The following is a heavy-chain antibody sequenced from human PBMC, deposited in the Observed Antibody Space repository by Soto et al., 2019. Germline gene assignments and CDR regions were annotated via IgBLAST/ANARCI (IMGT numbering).Heavy chain of an antibody. V-gene: IGHV1-18*01. CDR3: ARGLLAYFGMDV. Sequence: QLVQSGAEVKKPGASVKVSCKASGYSFTNYDISWVRQAPGQGLEWMAWISAHNGNKHYVEKFQGRVSTTTDTSTSTAYMEVRTLKPDDTAVYYCARGLLAYFGMDVWGQGTTVTVS. J-gene: IGHJ6*02. D-gene: IGHD1-26*01. CDR1: GYSFTNYD. CDR2: ISAHNGNK.